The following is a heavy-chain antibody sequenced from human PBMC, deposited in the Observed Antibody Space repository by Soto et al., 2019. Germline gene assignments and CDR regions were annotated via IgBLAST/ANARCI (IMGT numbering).Heavy chain of an antibody. CDR2: IGAGGST. J-gene: IGHJ4*02. D-gene: IGHD1-1*01. CDR1: GFTFSGYD. V-gene: IGHV3-13*01. CDR3: ARGIWKEDFDY. Sequence: GGSLRLSCAASGFTFSGYDMHWVRQPTGKGLQWVAAIGAGGSTPYPDSMKVRFTISRENAKNSLYLQMNSLRVEDTAVYYCARGIWKEDFDYWGQGTLVTVSS.